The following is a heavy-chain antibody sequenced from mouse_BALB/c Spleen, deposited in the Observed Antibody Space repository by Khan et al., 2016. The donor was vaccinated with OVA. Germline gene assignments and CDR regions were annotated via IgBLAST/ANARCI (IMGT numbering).Heavy chain of an antibody. CDR1: GYTFTYYV. J-gene: IGHJ2*01. Sequence: QVQLKQSGPELVKPGASVKMSCKASGYTFTYYVITWVKQRTGQGLEWIGEIYPGSDNAYYNERFKGKAILTADKSSNTTHMQLSSLTSEDSAVYCCARGDGYYVYFDYWGQGTTLTVAS. CDR3: ARGDGYYVYFDY. CDR2: IYPGSDNA. D-gene: IGHD2-3*01. V-gene: IGHV1-77*01.